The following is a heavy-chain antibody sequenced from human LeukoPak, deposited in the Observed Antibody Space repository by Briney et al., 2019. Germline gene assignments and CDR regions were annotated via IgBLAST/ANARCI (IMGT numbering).Heavy chain of an antibody. V-gene: IGHV3-73*01. CDR2: IRSKANNYAT. CDR3: TCGIFGVVTYFDL. D-gene: IGHD3-3*01. J-gene: IGHJ2*01. CDR1: GFTFSGSA. Sequence: GGSLRLSCAASGFTFSGSAMHWVRQASGKGLEWVGRIRSKANNYATAYAASVIGRFTISRDDSKNTAYLQMNSLKTEDTAVYYCTCGIFGVVTYFDLWGRGTLVTVSS.